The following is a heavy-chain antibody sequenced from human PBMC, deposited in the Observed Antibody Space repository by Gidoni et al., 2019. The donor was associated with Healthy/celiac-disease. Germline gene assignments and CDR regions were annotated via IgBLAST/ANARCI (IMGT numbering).Heavy chain of an antibody. J-gene: IGHJ6*02. D-gene: IGHD3-10*01. CDR3: ARDSYGSGNPYYYYGMDV. CDR2: INPSGGST. Sequence: QVQLVQSGAEVKKPGASVKVSCKASGYTFTSYYMHWVRQAPGQGLEWMGIINPSGGSTSYAQKLQGRVTMTRDTSTSTVYMELSSLRSEDTAVYYCARDSYGSGNPYYYYGMDVWGQGTTVTVSS. CDR1: GYTFTSYY. V-gene: IGHV1-46*04.